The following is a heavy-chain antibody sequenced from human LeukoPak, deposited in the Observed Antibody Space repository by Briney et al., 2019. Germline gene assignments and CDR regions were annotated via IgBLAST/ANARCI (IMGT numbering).Heavy chain of an antibody. CDR2: FDPEDGET. J-gene: IGHJ4*02. Sequence: GASVTVSCKVSGYTLTELSMHWLRQAPGKGLEWMGAFDPEDGETIYAQKFQGRVTVTEDTTTDTAYMELSSLRSEDTAVYYCATGTTIFGVVIMRGPFDYWGQGTLVTVSS. D-gene: IGHD3-3*01. CDR1: GYTLTELS. V-gene: IGHV1-24*01. CDR3: ATGTTIFGVVIMRGPFDY.